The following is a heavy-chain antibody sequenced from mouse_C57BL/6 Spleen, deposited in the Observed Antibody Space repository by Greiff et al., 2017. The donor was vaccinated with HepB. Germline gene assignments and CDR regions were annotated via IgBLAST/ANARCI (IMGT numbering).Heavy chain of an antibody. CDR1: GYTFTTYP. J-gene: IGHJ4*01. D-gene: IGHD1-1*01. CDR3: ARLLPDYYAMDY. CDR2: FHPYNDDT. Sequence: VQVVESGAELVKPGASVKMSCKASGYTFTTYPIEWMKQNHGKSLEWIGNFHPYNDDTKYNEKFKGKATLTVEKSSSTVYLELSRLTSDDSAVYYCARLLPDYYAMDYWGQGTSVTVSS. V-gene: IGHV1-47*01.